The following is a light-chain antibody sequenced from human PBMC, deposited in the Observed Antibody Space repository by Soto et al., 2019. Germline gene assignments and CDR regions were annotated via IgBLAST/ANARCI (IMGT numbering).Light chain of an antibody. CDR3: QAYDNSLSHVV. J-gene: IGLJ2*01. Sequence: QSVLKQPPSVAGVPGQRGTLPCTWSSSNIGSYYDANWYQQLPGAVPTLLIYGDNNRASGVPYRFSGCKCGTSASLAITGLQAEDEADYFCQAYDNSLSHVVFGGGTKLTVL. CDR1: SSNIGSYYD. V-gene: IGLV1-40*01. CDR2: GDN.